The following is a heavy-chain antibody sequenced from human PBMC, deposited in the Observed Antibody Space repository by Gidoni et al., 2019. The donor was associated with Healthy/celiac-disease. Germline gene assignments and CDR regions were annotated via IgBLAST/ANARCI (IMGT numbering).Heavy chain of an antibody. D-gene: IGHD4-17*01. CDR3: ARQGRYGDYLYYFDY. J-gene: IGHJ4*02. CDR2: INAGNGNT. Sequence: QVQLVQAGAEVKKPGASVKVSCKASGYTFTSYAMHWVRQAPGQRLEWMGWINAGNGNTKYSQKFQGRVTITRDTSASTAYMELSSLRSEDTAVYYCARQGRYGDYLYYFDYWGQGTLVTVSS. CDR1: GYTFTSYA. V-gene: IGHV1-3*01.